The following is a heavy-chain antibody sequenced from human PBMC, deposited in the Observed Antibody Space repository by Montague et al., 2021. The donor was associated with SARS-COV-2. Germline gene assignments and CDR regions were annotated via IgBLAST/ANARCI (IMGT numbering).Heavy chain of an antibody. CDR2: IYYNGYT. D-gene: IGHD3-22*01. CDR1: GDSISTYY. V-gene: IGHV4-59*01. CDR3: ARGGATYYYDTIGYVNAFDT. J-gene: IGHJ3*02. Sequence: SETLSLTCTVSGDSISTYYWSWIRQPPGKGLEWIGYIYYNGYTNYNPSLKSRVTISVDTSKNQFSLKLGSVTAADTAVYFCARGGATYYYDTIGYVNAFDTWGQGTMVTVSS.